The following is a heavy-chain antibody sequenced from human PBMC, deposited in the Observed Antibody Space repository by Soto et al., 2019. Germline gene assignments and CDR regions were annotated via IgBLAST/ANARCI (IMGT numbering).Heavy chain of an antibody. D-gene: IGHD3-22*01. CDR2: IIPIFGTA. Sequence: ASVKVSCKASGCTFSSYAISWVRQAPGQGLEWMGGIIPIFGTANYAQKFQGRVTITADESTSTAYMELSSLRSEDTAVYYCASRHYYDSSGYYSVGENWFDPWGQGTLVTVSS. CDR3: ASRHYYDSSGYYSVGENWFDP. J-gene: IGHJ5*02. CDR1: GCTFSSYA. V-gene: IGHV1-69*13.